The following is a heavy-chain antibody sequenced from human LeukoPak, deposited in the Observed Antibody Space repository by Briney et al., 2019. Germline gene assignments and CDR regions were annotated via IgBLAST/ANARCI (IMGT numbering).Heavy chain of an antibody. CDR1: GFAFSNFA. CDR2: MSGSGGST. CDR3: AKRGVVIRVILVGFHKEAYYFDS. D-gene: IGHD3-22*01. Sequence: GGSLRLSCAASGFAFSNFAMSWVRQAPGKGLEWVSAMSGSGGSTNYAGSVKGRFTISRDSPKNTLYLQMNSLRAEDTAVYFCAKRGVVIRVILVGFHKEAYYFDSWGQGALVTVSS. V-gene: IGHV3-23*01. J-gene: IGHJ4*02.